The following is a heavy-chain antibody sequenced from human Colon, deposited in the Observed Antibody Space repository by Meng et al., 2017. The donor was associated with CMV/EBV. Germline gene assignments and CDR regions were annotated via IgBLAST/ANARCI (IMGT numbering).Heavy chain of an antibody. D-gene: IGHD5-12*01. J-gene: IGHJ4*02. CDR2: ISFSGDVI. Sequence: GESLRLSCAASGFTFSYYWMSWVRQAPGKGLEWVSYISFSGDVIQYGESVKGRFTMSRDNAKNSLYLEMNSLRAEDTAIYYCTRRLPYNGYDWWGQGTLVTVSS. CDR1: GFTFSYYW. V-gene: IGHV3-48*04. CDR3: TRRLPYNGYDW.